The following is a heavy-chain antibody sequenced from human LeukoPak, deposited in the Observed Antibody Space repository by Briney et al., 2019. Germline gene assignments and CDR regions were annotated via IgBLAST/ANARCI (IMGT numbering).Heavy chain of an antibody. CDR2: IYHSGST. CDR3: ALWGVVVDAFDI. J-gene: IGHJ3*02. D-gene: IGHD3-16*01. Sequence: SETLSLTCTVSGGSISSGGYYWSWIRQPPGKGLEWIGYIYHSGSTYYNPSLKSRVTISVDRSKNQFSLKLSSVTAADTVVYYCALWGVVVDAFDIWGQGTMVTVSS. V-gene: IGHV4-30-2*01. CDR1: GGSISSGGYY.